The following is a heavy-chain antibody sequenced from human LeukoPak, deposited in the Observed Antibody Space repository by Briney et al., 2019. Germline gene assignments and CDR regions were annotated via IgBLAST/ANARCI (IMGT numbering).Heavy chain of an antibody. V-gene: IGHV3-23*01. CDR3: AKPARTDYADY. CDR1: GFTFSSYA. CDR2: ISGSGGRT. D-gene: IGHD1-14*01. J-gene: IGHJ4*02. Sequence: GGTLRLSCAASGFTFSSYAMNWVRQAPGKGLEWVSGISGSGGRTYYADSVKGRFTISRDNSKNTLYIQMNSLRAEDTAVYYCAKPARTDYADYWGQGTLVTVSS.